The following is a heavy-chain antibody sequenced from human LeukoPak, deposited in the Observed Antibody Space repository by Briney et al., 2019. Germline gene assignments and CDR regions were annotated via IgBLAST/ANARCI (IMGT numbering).Heavy chain of an antibody. J-gene: IGHJ6*04. CDR3: ARSAAMDV. Sequence: GESLKISCKGSGYSFTNYWIAWVRHMPGRGLEWMGIIYPDDSDTRYSPSFQGQVTITADRSISTAYLQWSSLKASDTAMYYCARSAAMDVWGKGTTVTVSS. V-gene: IGHV5-51*01. CDR2: IYPDDSDT. CDR1: GYSFTNYW.